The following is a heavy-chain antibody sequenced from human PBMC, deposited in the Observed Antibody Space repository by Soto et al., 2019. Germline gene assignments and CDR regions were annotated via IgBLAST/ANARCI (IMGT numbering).Heavy chain of an antibody. J-gene: IGHJ4*02. Sequence: GGSLRLSCAASGFTFSSYAMSWVRQAPGKGLEWVSAISGSGGSTYYADSVKGRFTISRDNSKNTLYLQMNSVRAEDTAVYACAKGGRCSGGSCYASTDYWGQGTLVTVSS. V-gene: IGHV3-23*01. CDR1: GFTFSSYA. D-gene: IGHD2-15*01. CDR2: ISGSGGST. CDR3: AKGGRCSGGSCYASTDY.